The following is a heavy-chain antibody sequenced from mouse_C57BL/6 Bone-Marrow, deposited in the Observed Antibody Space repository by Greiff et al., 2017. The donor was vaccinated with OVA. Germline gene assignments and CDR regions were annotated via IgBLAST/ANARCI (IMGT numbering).Heavy chain of an antibody. CDR1: GYTFTNYW. CDR3: ARLVTTVFDY. D-gene: IGHD1-1*01. CDR2: IYPGGGYT. Sequence: VKLKQSGAELVRPGTSVKMSCKASGYTFTNYWIGWAKQRPGHGLEWIGDIYPGGGYTNYNEKFKGKATLTADKSSSTAYMQFSSLTSEDSAIYYCARLVTTVFDYWGQGTTLTVSS. J-gene: IGHJ2*01. V-gene: IGHV1-63*01.